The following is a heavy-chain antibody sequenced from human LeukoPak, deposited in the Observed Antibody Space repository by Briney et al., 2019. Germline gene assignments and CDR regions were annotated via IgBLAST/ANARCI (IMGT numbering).Heavy chain of an antibody. Sequence: HSGGSLRLSCAASGFTFSSYGMHWVRQAPGKGLEWVAVISYDESNKYYADSVKGRFTISRDNSKNTLYLQMNSLRAEDTAVYYCAKDCPYSSGCLDYWGQGTLVTVSS. J-gene: IGHJ4*02. D-gene: IGHD6-19*01. CDR2: ISYDESNK. CDR1: GFTFSSYG. V-gene: IGHV3-30*18. CDR3: AKDCPYSSGCLDY.